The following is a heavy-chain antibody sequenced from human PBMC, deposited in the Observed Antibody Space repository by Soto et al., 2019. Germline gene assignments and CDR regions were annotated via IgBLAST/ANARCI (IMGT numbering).Heavy chain of an antibody. J-gene: IGHJ4*02. CDR1: GGSISSSSYY. Sequence: PSETLSLTCTVSGGSISSSSYYWGWIRQPPGKGLEWIGSIYYSGSTYYNPSLKSRVTISVDTSKNQFSLKLSSVTAADTAVYYCARLPGPDILTGYSKPGYWGQGTLVTVSS. CDR2: IYYSGST. D-gene: IGHD3-9*01. V-gene: IGHV4-39*01. CDR3: ARLPGPDILTGYSKPGY.